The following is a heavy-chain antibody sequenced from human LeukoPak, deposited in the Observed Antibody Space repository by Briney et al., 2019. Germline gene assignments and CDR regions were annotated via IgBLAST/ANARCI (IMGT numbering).Heavy chain of an antibody. Sequence: GGSLRLSCAASGFTFSSYWMSWVRQAPGKGLEWVANIKQDGSGKYYVDSVKGRFTISRDNAKNSLYLQMNSLRAEDTAVYYCARDKIVGGSGSYYNYYYYGMDVWGQGTTVTVSS. V-gene: IGHV3-7*01. CDR3: ARDKIVGGSGSYYNYYYYGMDV. J-gene: IGHJ6*02. CDR2: IKQDGSGK. CDR1: GFTFSSYW. D-gene: IGHD3-10*01.